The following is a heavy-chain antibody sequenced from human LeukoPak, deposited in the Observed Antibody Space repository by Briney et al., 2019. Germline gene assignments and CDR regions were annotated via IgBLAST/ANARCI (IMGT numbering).Heavy chain of an antibody. D-gene: IGHD6-6*01. Sequence: SETLSLTCAVYGGSFIGYYWSWISQPPGKGLEWIGEINHSGSTNYNPSLKSRVTISVDTSKNQFSLKLSSVTAADTAVYYCARLYSSSSGSYYYYYYMDVWGKGTTVTVSS. V-gene: IGHV4-34*01. J-gene: IGHJ6*03. CDR3: ARLYSSSSGSYYYYYYMDV. CDR2: INHSGST. CDR1: GGSFIGYY.